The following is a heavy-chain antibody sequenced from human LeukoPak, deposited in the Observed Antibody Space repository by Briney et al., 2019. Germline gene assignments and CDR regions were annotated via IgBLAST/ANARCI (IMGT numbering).Heavy chain of an antibody. CDR2: ISWNSGSI. CDR1: GFTFDDYA. Sequence: GRSLRLSCAASGFTFDDYAMHWVRQAPGKGLEWVSGISWNSGSIGYADSVKGRFTISRDNAKNTLYLQMNSLRVKDTAVYYCARGPVGGVSYNYYHGMDVWGPGTTVTVSS. D-gene: IGHD3-16*01. V-gene: IGHV3-9*01. CDR3: ARGPVGGVSYNYYHGMDV. J-gene: IGHJ6*02.